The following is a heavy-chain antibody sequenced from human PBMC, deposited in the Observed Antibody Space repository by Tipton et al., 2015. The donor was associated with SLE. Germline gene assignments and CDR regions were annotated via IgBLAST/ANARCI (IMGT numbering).Heavy chain of an antibody. CDR2: INHSGST. J-gene: IGHJ4*02. CDR1: GGSFSGYY. V-gene: IGHV4-34*01. CDR3: ARGPYCSSTSCYTADD. D-gene: IGHD2-2*02. Sequence: TLSLTCAVYGGSFSGYYWSWIRQPPGKGLEWIGEINHSGSTNYNPSLKSRVTISVDTSKNQFSLKLSSVTAADTAVYYCARGPYCSSTSCYTADDWGQGTLVTVSP.